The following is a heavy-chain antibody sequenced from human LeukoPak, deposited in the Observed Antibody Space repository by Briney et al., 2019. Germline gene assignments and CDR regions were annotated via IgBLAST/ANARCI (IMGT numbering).Heavy chain of an antibody. V-gene: IGHV1-69*13. D-gene: IGHD6-19*01. CDR3: ARDLYSSGPGYNWFDP. CDR1: GGTFSSYA. Sequence: ASVKVSCKASGGTFSSYAISWVRQAPGQGLEWMGGIIPIFGTANYAQKFQGRVTITADESTSTAYMELSSLRSEDTAVYYCARDLYSSGPGYNWFDPWGQGTLVTVSS. CDR2: IIPIFGTA. J-gene: IGHJ5*02.